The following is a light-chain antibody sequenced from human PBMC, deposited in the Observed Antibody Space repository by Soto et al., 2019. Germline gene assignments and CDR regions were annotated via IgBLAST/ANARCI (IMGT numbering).Light chain of an antibody. CDR3: QQYGGSPRT. CDR2: GAY. CDR1: QSIANS. V-gene: IGKV3-20*01. Sequence: EIVLTQSPGTLSLSPGERASLSCRASQSIANSIAWYQQKPGQAPRLHIFGAYNRATGIPDRFSGSGSGTDFTLTISRLEPEDFAVYHCQQYGGSPRTFGQGTKVERK. J-gene: IGKJ1*01.